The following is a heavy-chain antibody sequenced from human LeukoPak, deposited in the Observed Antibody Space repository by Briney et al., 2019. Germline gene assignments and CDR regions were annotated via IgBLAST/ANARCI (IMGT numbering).Heavy chain of an antibody. J-gene: IGHJ4*02. CDR3: ARVPLSRDGYNPWFSFDH. CDR2: IKQDGSEK. Sequence: GGSLRLSCAASGFIFSTYWMTWVRQAPGKGLEWVANIKQDGSEKDYVDSVKGRFTVSRDNAKKSLYLQMNSLRAEDTAVYYCARVPLSRDGYNPWFSFDHWGQGTLVTVSS. CDR1: GFIFSTYW. V-gene: IGHV3-7*01. D-gene: IGHD5-24*01.